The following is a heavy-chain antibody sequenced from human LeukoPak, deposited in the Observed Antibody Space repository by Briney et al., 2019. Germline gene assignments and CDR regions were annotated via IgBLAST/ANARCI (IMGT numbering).Heavy chain of an antibody. Sequence: PSETLSLTCGVSGGSISSTNWWSWVRQPPGQGLEWIGEISLSGLTNYDPSLKSRVTMSLDKSKNHLSLNLTSVTAADTAVYYCSRESGAFSPFGYWGQGTLVTVSS. CDR2: ISLSGLT. CDR1: GGSISSTNW. J-gene: IGHJ4*02. D-gene: IGHD1-26*01. V-gene: IGHV4-4*02. CDR3: SRESGAFSPFGY.